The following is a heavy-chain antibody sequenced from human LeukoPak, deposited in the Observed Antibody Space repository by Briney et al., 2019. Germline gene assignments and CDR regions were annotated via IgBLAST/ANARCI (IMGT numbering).Heavy chain of an antibody. D-gene: IGHD2-15*01. CDR1: GFTFSSYA. J-gene: IGHJ4*02. CDR2: ISGSRSYT. CDR3: ARGTPYFDY. V-gene: IGHV3-23*01. Sequence: GGSLRLSCAASGFTFSSYAMSWVRQAPGKGLEWVSAISGSRSYTYYADSVKGRFTISRDNAKNTLYLQMNSLRAEDTAVYYCARGTPYFDYWGQGTLVTVSS.